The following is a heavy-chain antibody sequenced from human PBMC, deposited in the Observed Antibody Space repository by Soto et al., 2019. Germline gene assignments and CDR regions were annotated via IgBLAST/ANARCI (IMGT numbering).Heavy chain of an antibody. J-gene: IGHJ1*01. CDR1: GGSFSGYY. CDR2: INHSGST. CDR3: ARAGDYYDSSGHKRYFQH. V-gene: IGHV4-34*01. D-gene: IGHD3-22*01. Sequence: PSETLSLTCAVYGGSFSGYYWSWIRQPPGKGLEWIGEINHSGSTNYNPSLKSRVTISVDTSKNQFSLKLSSVTAADTAVYYCARAGDYYDSSGHKRYFQHWGQGTLVTVSS.